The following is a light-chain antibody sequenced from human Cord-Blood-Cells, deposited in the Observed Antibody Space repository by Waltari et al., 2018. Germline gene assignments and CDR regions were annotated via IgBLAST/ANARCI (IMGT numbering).Light chain of an antibody. CDR3: QSYDSSLSGSV. CDR2: GNS. CDR1: SSNIGAGYD. V-gene: IGLV1-40*01. Sequence: QSVLTQPPSVSGAPGQRVTISCTGSSSNIGAGYDVHWYRQLPGTAPNLLIYGNSNRPSGVPDRVSGSKSGASASLAITGLQAEDEADYYCQSYDSSLSGSVFGGGTKLTVL. J-gene: IGLJ3*02.